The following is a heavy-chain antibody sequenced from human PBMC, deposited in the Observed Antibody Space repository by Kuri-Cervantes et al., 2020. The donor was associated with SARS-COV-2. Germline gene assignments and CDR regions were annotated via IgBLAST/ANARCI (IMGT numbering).Heavy chain of an antibody. Sequence: GGSLRLSCTASGFTFGDYAMSWFRQAPGKGLEWVSAISGSGSSTYYADSVKGRFTISRDNSKNTLYLQMNSLRAEDTAVYYCAKTPIVVVIAITYYFDYWGQGTLVTVSS. V-gene: IGHV3-23*01. CDR1: GFTFGDYA. CDR2: ISGSGSST. D-gene: IGHD2-21*01. J-gene: IGHJ4*02. CDR3: AKTPIVVVIAITYYFDY.